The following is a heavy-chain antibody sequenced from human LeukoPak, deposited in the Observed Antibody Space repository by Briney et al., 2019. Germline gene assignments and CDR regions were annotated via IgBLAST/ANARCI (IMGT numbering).Heavy chain of an antibody. Sequence: PSQTLSLTCATSGDSVSSSSAAWNWMRQSPSRGLEWLGRTYYRSKWYNDYAVSVKSRITINPDTSKNQFSLQLNSVTPEDTAVYYCAREYITMVRGVIRYFDYWGQGTLVTVSS. CDR1: GDSVSSSSAA. J-gene: IGHJ4*02. CDR2: TYYRSKWYN. V-gene: IGHV6-1*01. D-gene: IGHD3-10*01. CDR3: AREYITMVRGVIRYFDY.